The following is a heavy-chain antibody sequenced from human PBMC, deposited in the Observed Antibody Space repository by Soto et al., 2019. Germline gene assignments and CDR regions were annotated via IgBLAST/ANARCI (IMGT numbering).Heavy chain of an antibody. CDR3: ARTRPGIAVAGHDY. D-gene: IGHD6-19*01. J-gene: IGHJ4*02. Sequence: GASVKVSCKASGYTFTNYGISWVRQAPGQGLEWMGWISAYNGNTNYAQKFQGRVTMTTDTSTSTAYMELRSLRSDDTTVYYCARTRPGIAVAGHDYWGQGTLVTVS. CDR1: GYTFTNYG. CDR2: ISAYNGNT. V-gene: IGHV1-18*01.